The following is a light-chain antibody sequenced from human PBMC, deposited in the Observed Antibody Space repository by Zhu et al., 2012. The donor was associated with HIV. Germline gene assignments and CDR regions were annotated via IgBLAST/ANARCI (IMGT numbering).Light chain of an antibody. CDR3: QQYNNWPST. CDR1: QSVGTN. Sequence: ETVMTQSPATLSVSPGERSTLSCRASQSVGTNLAWYQRKPGQVPRLLISRASTRATGIPDRFSGSGSGTDFTLTISSLQSEDFAVYYCQQYNNWPSTFGQGTKVEIK. CDR2: RAS. V-gene: IGKV3D-15*01. J-gene: IGKJ1*01.